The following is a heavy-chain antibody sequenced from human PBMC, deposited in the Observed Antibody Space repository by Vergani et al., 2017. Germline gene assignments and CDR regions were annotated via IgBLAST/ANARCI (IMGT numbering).Heavy chain of an antibody. CDR3: ATEDTFRPEVGWGGVSYWYFDL. J-gene: IGHJ2*01. CDR2: FDPEDGET. D-gene: IGHD3-16*01. CDR1: GYTLTELS. V-gene: IGHV1-24*01. Sequence: QVQLVQSGAEVKKPGASVKVSCKVSGYTLTELSMHWVRQAPGKGLEWMGGFDPEDGETIYAQKFQGRVTMTEDTSTDTAYMELSSLRSEDTAVYYCATEDTFRPEVGWGGVSYWYFDLWGRGTLVTVSS.